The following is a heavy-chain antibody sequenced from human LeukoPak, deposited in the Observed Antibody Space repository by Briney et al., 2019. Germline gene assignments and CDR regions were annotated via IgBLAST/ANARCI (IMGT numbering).Heavy chain of an antibody. D-gene: IGHD2-2*01. V-gene: IGHV3-23*01. CDR1: GFTFRRHG. J-gene: IGHJ4*02. CDR3: AKGVWDIVVVPAARNY. Sequence: GGSLRLSCVASGFTFRRHGMSWVRQAPGKGLEWVSAISGSGGSTYYADSVKGRFTISRDNSKNTLYLQMNSLRAEDTAVYYCAKGVWDIVVVPAARNYWGQGTLVTVSS. CDR2: ISGSGGST.